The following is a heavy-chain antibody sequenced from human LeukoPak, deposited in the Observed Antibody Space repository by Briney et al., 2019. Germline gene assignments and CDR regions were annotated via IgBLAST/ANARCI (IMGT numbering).Heavy chain of an antibody. J-gene: IGHJ4*02. CDR1: GYTFTSYY. D-gene: IGHD5-18*01. V-gene: IGHV1-46*01. Sequence: ASVKVSCKASGYTFTSYYMHWVRQAPGEGLEWMGIINPSGGSTNYAQKLQGRVTMTTDTSTSTAYMELRSLRSDDTAVYYCARDHGYSYGPTDYWGQGTLVTVSS. CDR3: ARDHGYSYGPTDY. CDR2: INPSGGST.